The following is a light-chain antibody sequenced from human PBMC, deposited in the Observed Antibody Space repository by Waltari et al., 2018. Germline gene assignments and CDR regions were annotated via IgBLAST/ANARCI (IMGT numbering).Light chain of an antibody. V-gene: IGLV2-14*01. Sequence: QSALTQPASVSGSPGQSITISCTGTSSDVGGYNFVSWYQQHPGKAPKLMIYEVTNRPSGISNRISGSKSGNTASLTISGLQAEDEADYYCGSYTTTTTVVFGTGTKVTVL. CDR3: GSYTTTTTVV. J-gene: IGLJ1*01. CDR1: SSDVGGYNF. CDR2: EVT.